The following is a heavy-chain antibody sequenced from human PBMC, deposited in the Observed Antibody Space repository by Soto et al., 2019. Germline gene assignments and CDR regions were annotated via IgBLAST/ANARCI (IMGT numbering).Heavy chain of an antibody. CDR1: GFTFSSYN. J-gene: IGHJ6*02. V-gene: IGHV3-30-3*01. CDR3: AREVGTFYYHYGMDV. D-gene: IGHD2-21*02. CDR2: ISFDGSNK. Sequence: PGGSLRLSCVASGFTFSSYNMEWVRQAPGKGLEWVTVISFDGSNKYYADSVKGRFTISRDNSKNTLYLQMNSLRAEDTAVYYCAREVGTFYYHYGMDVWGQGTTVTVSS.